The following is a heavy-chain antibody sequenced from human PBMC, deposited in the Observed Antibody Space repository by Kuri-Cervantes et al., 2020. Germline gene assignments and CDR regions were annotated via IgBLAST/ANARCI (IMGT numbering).Heavy chain of an antibody. CDR2: INPNSGGT. D-gene: IGHD2-21*02. V-gene: IGHV1-2*02. Sequence: ASVKVSCKASGDTFSSYAISWVRQAPGQGLEWMGWINPNSGGTNYAQKLQGRVTMARDTSISTAYMELSRLRSDDTAVYYCARGVVVTDLRGFYYFDYWGQGTLVTVSS. J-gene: IGHJ4*02. CDR1: GDTFSSYA. CDR3: ARGVVVTDLRGFYYFDY.